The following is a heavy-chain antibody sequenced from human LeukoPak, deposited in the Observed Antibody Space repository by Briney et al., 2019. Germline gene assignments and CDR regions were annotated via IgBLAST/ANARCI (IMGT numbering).Heavy chain of an antibody. D-gene: IGHD6-19*01. CDR2: INHSGGT. CDR1: GGSFSGYY. CDR3: ARDTTPYSSGWYDY. V-gene: IGHV4-34*01. J-gene: IGHJ4*02. Sequence: SETLSLTCAVYGGSFSGYYWSWIRQPPGKGLEWIGEINHSGGTNYNPPLKSRVTISVDTSKNQFSLKLSSVTAADTAVYFCARDTTPYSSGWYDYWGQGTLVTVSS.